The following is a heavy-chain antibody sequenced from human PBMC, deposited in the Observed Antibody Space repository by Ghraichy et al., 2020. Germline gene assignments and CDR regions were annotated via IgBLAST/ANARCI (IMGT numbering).Heavy chain of an antibody. Sequence: GSLRLSCTVSGGSISSSSYYWGWIRQPPGKGLEWIGSIYYSGSTYYNPSLKSRVTISVDTSKNQFSLKLSSVTAADTAVYYCARTFYGGNSLDYWGQGTLVTVSS. J-gene: IGHJ4*02. V-gene: IGHV4-39*01. CDR1: GGSISSSSYY. CDR2: IYYSGST. D-gene: IGHD4-23*01. CDR3: ARTFYGGNSLDY.